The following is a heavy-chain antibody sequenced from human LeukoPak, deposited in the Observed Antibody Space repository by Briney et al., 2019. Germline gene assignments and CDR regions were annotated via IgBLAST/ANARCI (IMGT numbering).Heavy chain of an antibody. CDR2: IQYHGINK. J-gene: IGHJ4*02. CDR3: VGESSLSY. CDR1: GFDFNTYD. D-gene: IGHD3-16*01. Sequence: GGSLRLSCAASGFDFNTYDMHWVRQAPGKGLEWVSFIQYHGINKYYTDSVKGRFTISRDNSKNTLYLQMDSLTTEDTAVYYCVGESSLSYWGQGTLVTVSS. V-gene: IGHV3-30*02.